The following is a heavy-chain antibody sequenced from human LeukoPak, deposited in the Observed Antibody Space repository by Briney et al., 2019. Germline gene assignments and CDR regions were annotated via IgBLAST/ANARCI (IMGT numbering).Heavy chain of an antibody. CDR1: GGSISTYY. J-gene: IGHJ3*02. CDR2: IYYSGST. CDR3: AREYYYDSSGYYPPHAFDI. Sequence: SETLSLTCTASGGSISTYYWSWIRQPPGKALEWIWYIYYSGSTNYNPSLKSRVTISVDTSKKQFSLKLSSVTAADTAVYYCAREYYYDSSGYYPPHAFDIWGQGTMVTVSS. D-gene: IGHD3-22*01. V-gene: IGHV4-59*01.